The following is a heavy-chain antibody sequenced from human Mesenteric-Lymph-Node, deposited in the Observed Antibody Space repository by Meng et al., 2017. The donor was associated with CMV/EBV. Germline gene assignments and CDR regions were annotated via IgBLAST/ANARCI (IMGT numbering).Heavy chain of an antibody. CDR1: GFTFSSYS. CDR2: ISSSSSTI. D-gene: IGHD3-22*01. CDR3: ARDAGHYYDSSGYYTNWFDP. V-gene: IGHV3-48*04. Sequence: GESLKISRAASGFTFSSYSMNWVRQAPGKGLEWVSYISSSSSTIYYADSVKGRFTISRDNAKNSLYLQMNSLRAEDTAVYYCARDAGHYYDSSGYYTNWFDPWGQGTLVTVSS. J-gene: IGHJ5*02.